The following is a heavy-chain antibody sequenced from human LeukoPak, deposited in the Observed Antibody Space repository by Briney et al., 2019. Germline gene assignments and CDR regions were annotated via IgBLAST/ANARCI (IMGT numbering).Heavy chain of an antibody. D-gene: IGHD6-13*01. Sequence: PGGSLRLSCAASGFTFSSYWMSWVRQAPGKGLEWVANIKQDGSEKYYVDSVKGRFTISRDNAKNSLYLQMNSLRAEDTAVCYCARDHSGQQLVFEEYYYYYYMDVWGKGTTVTVSS. CDR1: GFTFSSYW. CDR2: IKQDGSEK. CDR3: ARDHSGQQLVFEEYYYYYYMDV. V-gene: IGHV3-7*01. J-gene: IGHJ6*03.